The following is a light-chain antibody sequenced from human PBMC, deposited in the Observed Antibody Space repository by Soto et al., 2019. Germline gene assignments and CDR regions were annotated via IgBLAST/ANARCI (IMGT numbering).Light chain of an antibody. CDR3: QQYNNRRT. CDR2: GVS. Sequence: EIVMTQSPATLSVSPGERATLSCRASQSVSSNLAWYQQKPGQAPRLLIYGVSTRATGIPARFSGSGSGTEFTLTISSLQSEDFAVYYCQQYNNRRTFGQGTKVDIK. CDR1: QSVSSN. V-gene: IGKV3-15*01. J-gene: IGKJ1*01.